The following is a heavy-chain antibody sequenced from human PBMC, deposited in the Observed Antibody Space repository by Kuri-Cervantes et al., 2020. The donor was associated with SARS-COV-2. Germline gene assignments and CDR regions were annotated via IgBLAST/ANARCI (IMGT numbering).Heavy chain of an antibody. D-gene: IGHD6-19*01. CDR3: ARETSRTSGTGYYFDY. CDR1: GGSFSSYA. Sequence: SVKVSCKTSGGSFSSYAISWVRQAPGQGLEWMGRIIPIVGVPNYAQNFQGRVTITAGTSTRTAYVELSSLRSEDTAVYHCARETSRTSGTGYYFDYWGQGTLVTVSS. CDR2: IIPIVGVP. V-gene: IGHV1-69*04. J-gene: IGHJ4*02.